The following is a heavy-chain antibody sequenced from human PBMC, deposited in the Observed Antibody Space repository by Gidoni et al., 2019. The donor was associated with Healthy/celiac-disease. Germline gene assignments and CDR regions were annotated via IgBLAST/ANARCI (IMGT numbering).Heavy chain of an antibody. CDR2: MNPNSGIT. CDR3: ARGGGGCGIGGFDY. J-gene: IGHJ4*02. V-gene: IGHV1-8*01. Sequence: LEWMGWMNPNSGITGYAQKFQGRVTMTRNTSISTAYMELSSLRSEDTAVYYCARGGGGCGIGGFDYWGQGTLVTVSS. D-gene: IGHD2-15*01.